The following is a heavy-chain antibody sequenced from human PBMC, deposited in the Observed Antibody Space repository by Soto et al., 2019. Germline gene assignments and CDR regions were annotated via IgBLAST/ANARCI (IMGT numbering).Heavy chain of an antibody. Sequence: GGPLRLSCSACGFTFSTYGMYRVRQATGKGLEWVAVMWFDGKHQNYADSVKGRFTISRDNSKNTLYLQMNSLRADDTALYFCARWTYYVSSCYYYVFDYWGQGTLVTVSS. CDR2: MWFDGKHQ. CDR3: ARWTYYVSSCYYYVFDY. V-gene: IGHV3-33*01. D-gene: IGHD3-22*01. CDR1: GFTFSTYG. J-gene: IGHJ4*02.